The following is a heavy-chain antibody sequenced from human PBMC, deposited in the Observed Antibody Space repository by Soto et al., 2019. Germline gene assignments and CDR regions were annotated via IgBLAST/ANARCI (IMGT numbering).Heavy chain of an antibody. CDR1: GGTFSSYA. D-gene: IGHD3-9*01. V-gene: IGHV1-69*13. Sequence: ASVKVSCKASGGTFSSYAISWVRQAPGQGLEWMGGIIPIFGTANYAQKFQGRVTITADESTSTAYMELSSLRSEDTAVYYCARRHAGGYDILTGYSHGVYYYYGMDVWGQGTTVTVSS. CDR3: ARRHAGGYDILTGYSHGVYYYYGMDV. CDR2: IIPIFGTA. J-gene: IGHJ6*02.